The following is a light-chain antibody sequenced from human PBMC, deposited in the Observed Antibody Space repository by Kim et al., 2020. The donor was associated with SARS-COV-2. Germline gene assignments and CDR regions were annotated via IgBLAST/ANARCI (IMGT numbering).Light chain of an antibody. V-gene: IGLV2-14*03. CDR2: DVS. J-gene: IGLJ3*02. CDR3: SSYTSSSTV. Sequence: PGQSITISCTGTSSDVGGYNYVSWYQQHPGKAPKLMIYDVSNRPSGVSNRFSGSKSGNTASLTISGLQAEDEADYCCSSYTSSSTVFGGGTQLTVL. CDR1: SSDVGGYNY.